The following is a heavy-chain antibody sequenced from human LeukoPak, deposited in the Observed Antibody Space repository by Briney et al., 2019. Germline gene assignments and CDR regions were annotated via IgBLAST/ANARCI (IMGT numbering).Heavy chain of an antibody. CDR2: ISGSGGST. CDR1: GFTFSSYA. Sequence: GGSLRLSCAASGFTFSSYAMSWVRQAPGKGLEWVSAISGSGGSTYYADSVEGRFTISRDNTLYLQMNSLRAEDTAVYYCARVDAGDSIDYWGQGTLVTVSS. CDR3: ARVDAGDSIDY. J-gene: IGHJ4*02. V-gene: IGHV3-23*01. D-gene: IGHD4-17*01.